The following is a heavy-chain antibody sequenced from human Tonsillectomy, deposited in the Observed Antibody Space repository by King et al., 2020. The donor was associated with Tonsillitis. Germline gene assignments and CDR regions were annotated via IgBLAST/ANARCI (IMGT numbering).Heavy chain of an antibody. V-gene: IGHV4-59*02. CDR3: ARGGGHSSGWYDFFDY. CDR1: GGSVSSYY. Sequence: QLQESGPGLVKPSETLSLTCTVSGGSVSSYYWSWIRQPPGKGLEWVGYIYDSETTNYNPSLKSRVTISVDTSKKQFSLKLNSVTAADTAVYYCARGGGHSSGWYDFFDYWGQGTLVTVSS. J-gene: IGHJ4*02. CDR2: IYDSETT. D-gene: IGHD6-19*01.